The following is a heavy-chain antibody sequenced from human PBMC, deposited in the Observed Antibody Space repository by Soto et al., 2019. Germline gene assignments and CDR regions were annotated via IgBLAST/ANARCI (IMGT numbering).Heavy chain of an antibody. CDR1: GGSISSGGYY. CDR3: ASRRYQLLQP. Sequence: QVQLQESGPGLVKPSQTLSLTCTVSGGSISSGGYYWSRIRQHPGKGLEWIGYIYYSVSTYYNPSLTSRVTISVDTSKNQFSLKLSSGTAADTAVYYCASRRYQLLQPWGQGTLVPVSS. J-gene: IGHJ5*02. CDR2: IYYSVST. D-gene: IGHD2-2*01. V-gene: IGHV4-31*03.